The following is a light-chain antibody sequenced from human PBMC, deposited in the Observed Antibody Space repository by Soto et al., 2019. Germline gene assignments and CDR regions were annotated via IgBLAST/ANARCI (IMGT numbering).Light chain of an antibody. CDR3: QQSHSFPWT. Sequence: DIQMTQSPSSLSASVGDRVTITCRASQSISSYLNWYQQKPGKAPKLLISASSTLESGVPSRFSGGESGTDFTLTISSLQPEDFATYYCQQSHSFPWTFGQGTKGDIK. J-gene: IGKJ1*01. CDR2: ASS. CDR1: QSISSY. V-gene: IGKV1-39*01.